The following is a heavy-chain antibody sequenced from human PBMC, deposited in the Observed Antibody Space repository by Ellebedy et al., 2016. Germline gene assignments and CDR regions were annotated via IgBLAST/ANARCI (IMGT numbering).Heavy chain of an antibody. V-gene: IGHV1-18*01. D-gene: IGHD1-26*01. CDR2: SSTT. J-gene: IGHJ5*02. Sequence: ASVKVSXXASGYTFTSYAMHWVRQAPGQGLEWMGGSSTTNYAQKFQGRVTMTTDTSTSTAYMELRTLRFDDTAVYYCARDTRDGVGSSEAYYDPWGQGTLVTVSS. CDR1: GYTFTSYA. CDR3: ARDTRDGVGSSEAYYDP.